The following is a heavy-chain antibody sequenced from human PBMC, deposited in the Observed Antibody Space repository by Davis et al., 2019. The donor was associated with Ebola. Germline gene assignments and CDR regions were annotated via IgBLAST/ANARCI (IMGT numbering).Heavy chain of an antibody. V-gene: IGHV3-7*03. CDR3: AKDRGGERYFDY. D-gene: IGHD2-21*01. CDR1: GFTFSSYW. Sequence: GESLKISCAASGFTFSSYWMSWVRQAPGKGLEWVANIKQDGSEKYYVDSVKGRFTISRDNSKNTLYLQMNSLRAEDTAVYYCAKDRGGERYFDYWGQGTLVTVSS. J-gene: IGHJ4*02. CDR2: IKQDGSEK.